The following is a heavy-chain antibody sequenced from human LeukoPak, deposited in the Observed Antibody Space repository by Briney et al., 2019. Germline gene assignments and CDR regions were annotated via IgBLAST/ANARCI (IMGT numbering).Heavy chain of an antibody. Sequence: GSLRLSCTASGFTVSRTYLSWIRQPPGKGLEWIGEINHSGSTNYNPSLKSRVTISVDTSKNQFSLKLSSVTAADTAVYYCARKNSILIALPMVRGRFYMDVWGKGTTVTVSS. J-gene: IGHJ6*03. CDR1: GFTVSRTY. CDR3: ARKNSILIALPMVRGRFYMDV. V-gene: IGHV4-34*01. CDR2: INHSGST. D-gene: IGHD3-10*01.